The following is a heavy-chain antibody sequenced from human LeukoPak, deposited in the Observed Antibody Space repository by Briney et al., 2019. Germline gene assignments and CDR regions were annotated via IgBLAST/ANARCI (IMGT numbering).Heavy chain of an antibody. CDR1: AVSVSNGNYY. J-gene: IGHJ4*02. CDR2: IYYTGTT. Sequence: SETLSLTCTVSAVSVSNGNYYWSWLRQPPGKALEWIGYIYYTGTTYYIPSLEGRVTISVDTSKNQFSVKLNSVTAADTAVYYCARAATPKRFAFDYWGQGILVTVSS. D-gene: IGHD2-15*01. CDR3: ARAATPKRFAFDY. V-gene: IGHV4-61*01.